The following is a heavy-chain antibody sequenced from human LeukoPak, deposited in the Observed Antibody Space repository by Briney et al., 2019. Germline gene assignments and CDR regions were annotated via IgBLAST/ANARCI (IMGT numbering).Heavy chain of an antibody. Sequence: NPGGSLRLSCAASGFTFSSYEMNWVRQAPGKGLEWVSYISSSGSTIYYADSVKGRFTISRDNAKNSLYLQMNSLRAEDTAVYYCARPQIYKLLAMDVWGKGTTVTISS. D-gene: IGHD2-2*01. J-gene: IGHJ6*04. CDR2: ISSSGSTI. V-gene: IGHV3-48*03. CDR3: ARPQIYKLLAMDV. CDR1: GFTFSSYE.